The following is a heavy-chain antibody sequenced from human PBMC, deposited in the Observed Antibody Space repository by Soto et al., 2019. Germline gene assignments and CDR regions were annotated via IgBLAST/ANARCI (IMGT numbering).Heavy chain of an antibody. V-gene: IGHV3-30-3*01. CDR3: ARWASYGYDWYFDL. J-gene: IGHJ2*01. Sequence: QVQLVESGGGVVQPGRSLRLSCAASGFTFSSYAMHWVRQAPGKGLEWVAVISYDGSNKYYADSVKGRFTISRDNSKNTLYLQMNSLRAEDTAVYYCARWASYGYDWYFDLWGRGTLVTVSS. D-gene: IGHD5-18*01. CDR2: ISYDGSNK. CDR1: GFTFSSYA.